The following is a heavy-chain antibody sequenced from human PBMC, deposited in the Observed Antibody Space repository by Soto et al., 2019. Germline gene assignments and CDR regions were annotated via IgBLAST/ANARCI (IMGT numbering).Heavy chain of an antibody. CDR3: ARDAGGAFDI. Sequence: PGGSLRLSCAASGFTFSSYDMSWVRQAPGKGLEWVSVIYSGGSTYYADSVKGRFTISRDNSKNTLYLQMNSLRAEDTAVYYCARDAGGAFDIWGQGTMVTVSS. J-gene: IGHJ3*02. CDR2: IYSGGST. D-gene: IGHD3-10*01. V-gene: IGHV3-53*01. CDR1: GFTFSSYD.